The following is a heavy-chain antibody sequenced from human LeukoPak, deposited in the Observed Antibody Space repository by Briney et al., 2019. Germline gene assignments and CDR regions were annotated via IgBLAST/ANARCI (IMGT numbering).Heavy chain of an antibody. CDR2: IYPGDSDT. J-gene: IGHJ6*03. V-gene: IGHV5-51*01. Sequence: GESLKISCKGSGYSFTSYWIGWVRQMPGKGLEWMGIIYPGDSDTRYSPSFQGQVTISADKSTSTAYLQWSSLKASDTAMYYCARRPNRYCSSTSCYEDPYYYYYMDVWGKGTTVTVSS. D-gene: IGHD2-2*01. CDR1: GYSFTSYW. CDR3: ARRPNRYCSSTSCYEDPYYYYYMDV.